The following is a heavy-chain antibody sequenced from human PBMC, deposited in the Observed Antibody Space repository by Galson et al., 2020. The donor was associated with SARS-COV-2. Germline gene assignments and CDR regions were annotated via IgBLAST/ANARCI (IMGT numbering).Heavy chain of an antibody. CDR2: IYSDGST. Sequence: QLGESLKISCAASGFSVSHSYVTWVRQAPGKGLEWVSIIYSDGSTSSADSVKGRFTISRDTSKYTLFLQMNGLRAEDTAVYYCARRGAYTSSWYFDCWGQGTLVTVSS. D-gene: IGHD6-13*01. V-gene: IGHV3-53*01. J-gene: IGHJ4*02. CDR3: ARRGAYTSSWYFDC. CDR1: GFSVSHSY.